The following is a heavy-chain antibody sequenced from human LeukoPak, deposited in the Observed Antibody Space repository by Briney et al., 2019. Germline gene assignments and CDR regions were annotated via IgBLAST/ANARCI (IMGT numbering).Heavy chain of an antibody. Sequence: SETLSLTCTVSGGSISTYYWSWIRRPPGKGLEWIAYIHASGPTNYNPSFKSRITISVDTSKNQFSLKLSSVTAADTAVYYCARHDAGIAARPFDNWGQGTLVTVSS. CDR1: GGSISTYY. V-gene: IGHV4-4*09. J-gene: IGHJ4*02. D-gene: IGHD6-6*01. CDR3: ARHDAGIAARPFDN. CDR2: IHASGPT.